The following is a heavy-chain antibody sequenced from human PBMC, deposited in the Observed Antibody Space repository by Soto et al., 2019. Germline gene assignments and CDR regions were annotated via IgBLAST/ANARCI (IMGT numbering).Heavy chain of an antibody. Sequence: GGSLRLSCTASGFTFGDYAMSWVRQAPGKWLEWVGFIRSKAYGGTTEYAASVKGRFTISRDDSKSIAYLQMNSLKTEDTAVYYCTRGYYDFWSGYDYYFDYWGQGXLVTVYS. V-gene: IGHV3-49*04. CDR3: TRGYYDFWSGYDYYFDY. J-gene: IGHJ4*02. D-gene: IGHD3-3*01. CDR2: IRSKAYGGTT. CDR1: GFTFGDYA.